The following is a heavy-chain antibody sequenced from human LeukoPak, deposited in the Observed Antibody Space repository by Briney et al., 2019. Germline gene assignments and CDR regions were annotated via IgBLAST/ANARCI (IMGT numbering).Heavy chain of an antibody. V-gene: IGHV3-23*01. Sequence: PGGSLRLSCAASGFTFSSYAMSWVRQAPGKGLEWVSAFSGGGDSFYADSVKGRFTISRDNSKNTLYLQMNSLRAEDTAVYYCARGAAGTLLDYWGQGTLVTVSS. CDR1: GFTFSSYA. J-gene: IGHJ4*02. CDR3: ARGAAGTLLDY. CDR2: FSGGGDS. D-gene: IGHD6-13*01.